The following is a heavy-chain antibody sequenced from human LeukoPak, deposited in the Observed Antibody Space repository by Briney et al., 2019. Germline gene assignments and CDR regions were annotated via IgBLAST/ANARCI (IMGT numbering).Heavy chain of an antibody. CDR3: ARGPRITMIVVVITHFDY. CDR2: IYYSGST. J-gene: IGHJ4*02. D-gene: IGHD3-22*01. Sequence: PSETLSLTCTVSGGSISSSSYYWGWLRQPPGKGLEWIGSIYYSGSTYYNPSLKSRVTISVDTSKNQFSLKLSSVTAADTAVYYCARGPRITMIVVVITHFDYWGQGTLVTVSS. V-gene: IGHV4-39*01. CDR1: GGSISSSSYY.